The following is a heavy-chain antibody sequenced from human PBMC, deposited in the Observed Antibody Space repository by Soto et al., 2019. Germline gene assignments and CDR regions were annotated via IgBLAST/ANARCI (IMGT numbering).Heavy chain of an antibody. CDR1: GTSLSGYY. V-gene: IGHV4-34*01. Sequence: PSETLSLTCAVYGTSLSGYYWSWIRQPPDKALEWIGEINHSGNTNYNPSLKSRVTISVDQSKNQLFLKLISDAATDRAMYYRVRLHGRGRSIAGESECWGQGTLLTVSS. J-gene: IGHJ4*02. D-gene: IGHD1-26*01. CDR3: VRLHGRGRSIAGESEC. CDR2: INHSGNT.